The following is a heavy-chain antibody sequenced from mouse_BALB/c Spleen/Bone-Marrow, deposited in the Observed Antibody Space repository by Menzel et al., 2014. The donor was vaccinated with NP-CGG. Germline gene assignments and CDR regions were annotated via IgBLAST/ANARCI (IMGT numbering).Heavy chain of an antibody. V-gene: IGHV1-4*02. CDR1: GYTFXSYT. J-gene: IGHJ3*01. Sequence: QVQLQQSGAELARPGASVKMSCKASGYTFXSYTIQWVKQRPGQGLEWIGYINPSSGYTVYNRKFKDKTTLTADKSSNTAYMQLTSLTSEDSAVYSCAREARTGAWFTYWGQGTLVTVSA. D-gene: IGHD4-1*01. CDR3: AREARTGAWFTY. CDR2: INPSSGYT.